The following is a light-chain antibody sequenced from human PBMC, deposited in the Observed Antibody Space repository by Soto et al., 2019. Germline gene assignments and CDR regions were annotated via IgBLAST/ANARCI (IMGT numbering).Light chain of an antibody. Sequence: QSALTQPPSASGSPGPSVTFSCTGTSSDVGCYNYVSWYQQHPGRAPKLFIYEVTKRPSGVPDRFSGSKSGNRASLTVSGLQAEDEADYYCSSYAGSNNWVFGGGTKLTVL. CDR3: SSYAGSNNWV. V-gene: IGLV2-8*01. J-gene: IGLJ3*02. CDR2: EVT. CDR1: SSDVGCYNY.